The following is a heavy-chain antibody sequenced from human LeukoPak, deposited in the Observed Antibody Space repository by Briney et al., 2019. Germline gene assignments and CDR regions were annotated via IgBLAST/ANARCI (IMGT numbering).Heavy chain of an antibody. CDR2: INPNSGGT. J-gene: IGHJ6*03. Sequence: GASEKVSCKASGYTFTGYYMHWVRQAPGQGLEWMGWINPNSGGTNYAQKFQGRVTMTRDTSISTAYMELSRLRSDDTAVYYCAVLRGRPVDYYYYYMDVWGKGTTVTVSS. D-gene: IGHD3-10*01. CDR1: GYTFTGYY. V-gene: IGHV1-2*02. CDR3: AVLRGRPVDYYYYYMDV.